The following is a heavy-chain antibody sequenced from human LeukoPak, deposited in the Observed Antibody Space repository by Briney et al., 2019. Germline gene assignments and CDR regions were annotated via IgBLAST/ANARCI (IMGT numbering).Heavy chain of an antibody. J-gene: IGHJ5*02. CDR3: ARTVQYCSGGSCYSWYLLADNWFDP. Sequence: PSETLSLTCAVYGGSFSGFYWSWIRQPPGKGLEWIGEINHSGSTNYNPSLKSRVTISVDTSKNQISLKLSSVTAADTAVYYCARTVQYCSGGSCYSWYLLADNWFDPWGQGTLVTVSS. CDR1: GGSFSGFY. CDR2: INHSGST. V-gene: IGHV4-34*01. D-gene: IGHD2-15*01.